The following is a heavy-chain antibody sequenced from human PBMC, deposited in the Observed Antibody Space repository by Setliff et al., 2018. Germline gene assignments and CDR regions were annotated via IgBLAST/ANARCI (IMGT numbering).Heavy chain of an antibody. CDR1: GGTFSSYA. CDR3: AKAWRPLYSQRWYDFPDY. V-gene: IGHV1-69*05. J-gene: IGHJ4*02. Sequence: SVKVSCKASGGTFSSYAISWVRQAPGQGLEWMGGIIPIFGTANYAQKFQGRVTMTRNTSISTAYMELSSLRSEDTAVYYCAKAWRPLYSQRWYDFPDYWGQGTLVTVSS. CDR2: IIPIFGTA. D-gene: IGHD3-3*01.